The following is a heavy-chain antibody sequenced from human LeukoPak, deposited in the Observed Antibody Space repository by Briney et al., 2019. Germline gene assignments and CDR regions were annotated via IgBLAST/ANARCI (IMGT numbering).Heavy chain of an antibody. V-gene: IGHV3-21*01. J-gene: IGHJ1*01. D-gene: IGHD4/OR15-4a*01. CDR2: ISRRSRHV. Sequence: GGSLRLSCTASGFTFSDYSMNWVRQAPGKGMEWVSSISRRSRHVYYAGSVKGRFTISRDNAKNSLYLQMNSLRAEDMAVYFCVRDLMGSGATTAYLHHWGQGTLVTVSS. CDR3: VRDLMGSGATTAYLHH. CDR1: GFTFSDYS.